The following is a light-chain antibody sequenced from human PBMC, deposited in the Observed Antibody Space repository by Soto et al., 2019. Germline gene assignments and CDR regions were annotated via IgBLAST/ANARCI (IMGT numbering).Light chain of an antibody. Sequence: QSALTQPASVSGSPGQSITISCTGTSSDVGGYNYVSWYQQHPGKAPKLMIYDVSNRPSGVSNRFSGSKSGNTASLTISGLQAEDEADYYCRSYTSSSTVVFGVGTKLTV. CDR2: DVS. CDR1: SSDVGGYNY. J-gene: IGLJ2*01. V-gene: IGLV2-14*01. CDR3: RSYTSSSTVV.